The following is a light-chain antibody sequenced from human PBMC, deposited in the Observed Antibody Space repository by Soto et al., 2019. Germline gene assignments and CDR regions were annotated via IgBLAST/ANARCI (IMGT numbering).Light chain of an antibody. V-gene: IGKV3-15*01. CDR2: GAS. CDR1: ERVXSN. CDR3: QQDEKGTRT. Sequence: VLPESAATLSVSRGASGALSCMARERVXSNLAWYEAKPGQAPRVLTDGASPRATGSPCRLSGSGSETVSTLTISSLQSEDFACYYWQQDEKGTRTCGGGTKVDIK. J-gene: IGKJ4*02.